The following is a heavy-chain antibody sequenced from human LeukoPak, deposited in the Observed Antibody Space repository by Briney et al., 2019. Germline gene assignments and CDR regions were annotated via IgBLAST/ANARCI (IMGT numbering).Heavy chain of an antibody. Sequence: SQTLSLTCAVYGGSFSGYYWSWIRQPPGKGLEWIGEINHSGSTNYNPSLKSRVTISVDTSKNQFSLKLSSVTAADTAVYYCASTNPKYYYDSSGYKRTFDYWGQGTLVTVSS. D-gene: IGHD3-22*01. CDR2: INHSGST. J-gene: IGHJ4*02. V-gene: IGHV4-34*01. CDR3: ASTNPKYYYDSSGYKRTFDY. CDR1: GGSFSGYY.